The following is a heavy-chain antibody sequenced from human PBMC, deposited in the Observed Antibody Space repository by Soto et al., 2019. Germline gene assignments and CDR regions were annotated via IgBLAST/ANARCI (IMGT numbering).Heavy chain of an antibody. CDR1: GGSISSYY. Sequence: SETLSLTCTVSGGSISSYYWSWIRQPPGKGLEWIGYIYYSGSTNYNPSLKSRVTISVDTSKNQFSLKLSSVTAADTAVYYCAGSDYGFGYYYYGMDVWGQGTTVTVSS. D-gene: IGHD4-17*01. CDR2: IYYSGST. J-gene: IGHJ6*02. V-gene: IGHV4-59*01. CDR3: AGSDYGFGYYYYGMDV.